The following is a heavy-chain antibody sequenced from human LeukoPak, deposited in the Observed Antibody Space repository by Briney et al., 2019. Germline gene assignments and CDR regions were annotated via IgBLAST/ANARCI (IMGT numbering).Heavy chain of an antibody. CDR3: ARPLSAWFDAFDI. Sequence: PSGTLSLTCSVSGGSIGSTRYHWGWIRQPPGKGLEWIGSVSYNGITHYNPTLQSRVTISVDTSKNQFSLKVSSVTASDTAVYYCARPLSAWFDAFDIWGQGTVVTVSS. V-gene: IGHV4-39*01. CDR1: GGSIGSTRYH. D-gene: IGHD6-19*01. J-gene: IGHJ3*02. CDR2: VSYNGIT.